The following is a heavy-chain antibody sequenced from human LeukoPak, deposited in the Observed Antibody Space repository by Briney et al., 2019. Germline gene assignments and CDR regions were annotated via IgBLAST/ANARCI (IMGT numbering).Heavy chain of an antibody. V-gene: IGHV4-59*08. CDR2: IYYSGST. J-gene: IGHJ5*02. CDR3: ARAENWFDP. CDR1: GGSISSYY. Sequence: SETLSLTCTVSGGSISSYYWSWIRQPPGKGLEWIGYIYYSGSTNYNPSLKSRVTISVDTSKNQFSLKLSSVTAADTAVYYCARAENWFDPWGQGTLVTVSS. D-gene: IGHD1-14*01.